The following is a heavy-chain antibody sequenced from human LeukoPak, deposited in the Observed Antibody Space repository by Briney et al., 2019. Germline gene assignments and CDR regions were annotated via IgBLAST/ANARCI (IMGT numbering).Heavy chain of an antibody. D-gene: IGHD2-2*02. V-gene: IGHV4-39*07. CDR3: ARDLKDCSSTSCYNAWFDP. Sequence: SETLSLTCTVSGGSISSSSYYWGWIRQPPGKGLEWIGSIYYSGSTYYNPSLKSRVTISVDTSKSQFSLKLSSVTAADTAVYYCARDLKDCSSTSCYNAWFDPWGQGTLVTVSS. CDR2: IYYSGST. CDR1: GGSISSSSYY. J-gene: IGHJ5*02.